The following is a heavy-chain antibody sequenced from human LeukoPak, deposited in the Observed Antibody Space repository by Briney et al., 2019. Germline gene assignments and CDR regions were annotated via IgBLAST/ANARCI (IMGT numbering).Heavy chain of an antibody. CDR2: ISSSGSTI. V-gene: IGHV3-48*03. J-gene: IGHJ3*02. CDR3: ARDTAHAFDI. CDR1: GFTLSSYE. D-gene: IGHD5-18*01. Sequence: PGGSLRLSCAASGFTLSSYEMNWVRQAPGKGLEWVSYISSSGSTIYYADSVKGRFTISRDNAKNSLYLQMNSLRAEDTAVYYCARDTAHAFDIWGQGTMVTVSS.